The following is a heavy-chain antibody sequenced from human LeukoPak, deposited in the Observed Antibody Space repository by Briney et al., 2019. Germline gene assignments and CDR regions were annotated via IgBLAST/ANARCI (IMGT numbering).Heavy chain of an antibody. J-gene: IGHJ4*02. CDR3: ARDDSSGHYYYFDY. V-gene: IGHV4-39*07. CDR1: GGSISSSSYY. CDR2: IYYSGST. D-gene: IGHD3-22*01. Sequence: SETLSLTCTVSGGSISSSSYYWGWIRQPPGKGLEWIGSIYYSGSTYYNPSLKSRVTISVDTSKNQFSLKLSSVTAADTAVYYCARDDSSGHYYYFDYWGQGTLVTVSS.